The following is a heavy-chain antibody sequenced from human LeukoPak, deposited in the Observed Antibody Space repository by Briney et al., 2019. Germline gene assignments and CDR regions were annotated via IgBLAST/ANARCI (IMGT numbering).Heavy chain of an antibody. D-gene: IGHD3-22*01. CDR3: ARDGLEVDAMGSDN. CDR1: GFIFSSYW. Sequence: GGSLRLSCAASGFIFSSYWMSWVRQAPGKGLEWVANIKPDGSEKYYANSVKGRFAISRDNAKNSVFLEMNSLRGEDTALYFCARDGLEVDAMGSDNWGQGTLVTVSS. J-gene: IGHJ4*02. CDR2: IKPDGSEK. V-gene: IGHV3-7*01.